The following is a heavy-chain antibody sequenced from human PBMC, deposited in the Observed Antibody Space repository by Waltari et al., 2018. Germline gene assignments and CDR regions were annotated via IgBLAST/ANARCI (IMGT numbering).Heavy chain of an antibody. D-gene: IGHD3-10*01. CDR3: ARDRVVRGVRADSRRIPETHYYYDYGMDV. V-gene: IGHV1-69*01. Sequence: QVQLVQSGAEVKKPGSSVKVSCKASGGTFSSYAISWVRQAPGQGLEWMGGIIPILGTANYARRGQGRVTITADECTSTAYMELSSLRAEDTAVYYWARDRVVRGVRADSRRIPETHYYYDYGMDVWGQGTTVTVSS. CDR2: IIPILGTA. CDR1: GGTFSSYA. J-gene: IGHJ6*02.